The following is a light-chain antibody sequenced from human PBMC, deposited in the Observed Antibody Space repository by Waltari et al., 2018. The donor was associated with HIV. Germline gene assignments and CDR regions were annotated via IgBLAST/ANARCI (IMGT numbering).Light chain of an antibody. V-gene: IGLV3-25*03. CDR3: QSVDSKDSHYV. J-gene: IGLJ1*01. Sequence: SYELTQPPSVSVSPGQTARITCSGETLADQYVYWYQQKSGQAPVLVMYKDSERTSGIPERVYGSTSGTTVTLIISGVQAEDEADYYCQSVDSKDSHYVFGTGTKVTVL. CDR1: TLADQY. CDR2: KDS.